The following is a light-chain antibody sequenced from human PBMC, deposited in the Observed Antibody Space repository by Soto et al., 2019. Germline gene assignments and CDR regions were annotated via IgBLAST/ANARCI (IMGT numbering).Light chain of an antibody. Sequence: EIVLTQSPATLSLSPGERATLSCRTSQSVSTYIAWYQQKPGQAPRLLIYDASNRAAGIPARFSGSGSGTDFTLTISSLEPEDFAVYYCQQRRNWPPLTFGGGTKVEMK. CDR2: DAS. J-gene: IGKJ4*01. V-gene: IGKV3-11*01. CDR3: QQRRNWPPLT. CDR1: QSVSTY.